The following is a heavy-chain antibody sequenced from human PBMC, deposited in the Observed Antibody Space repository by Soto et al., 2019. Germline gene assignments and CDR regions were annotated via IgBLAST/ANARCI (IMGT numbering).Heavy chain of an antibody. CDR2: ISSSGGIN. V-gene: IGHV3-11*01. CDR1: GITFGEYY. CDR3: TRDNHEQMSFDW. J-gene: IGHJ4*02. Sequence: QVQLVESGGGLVQPGGSLRLSCVASGITFGEYYMHWVRQAPGTGLEWLSYISSSGGINYYADSVKERFTIFRDKGKNSLYPQMTSLIVDDPAVDYCTRDNHEQMSFDWWGQGTLVTVSS.